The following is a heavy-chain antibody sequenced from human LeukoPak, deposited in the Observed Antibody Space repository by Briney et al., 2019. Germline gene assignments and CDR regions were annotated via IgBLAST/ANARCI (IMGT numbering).Heavy chain of an antibody. CDR3: AQGGSEIYYFYHGMDV. D-gene: IGHD3-10*01. Sequence: GGSLRLSCAASGFTFSSYAMHWVRQAPGKGLEWVTAISYDGSNKHYADSVRGRFTISRDNSKNTLYLQMNSLRSDDTAVYYCAQGGSEIYYFYHGMDVWGRGTTVTVSS. CDR1: GFTFSSYA. CDR2: ISYDGSNK. J-gene: IGHJ6*02. V-gene: IGHV3-30*04.